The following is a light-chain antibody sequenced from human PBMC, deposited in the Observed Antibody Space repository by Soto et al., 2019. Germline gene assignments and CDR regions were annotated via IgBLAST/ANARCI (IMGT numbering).Light chain of an antibody. CDR2: DVT. CDR1: STDVRGYDY. V-gene: IGLV2-14*03. J-gene: IGLJ2*01. CDR3: TPYRSRTTLV. Sequence: QSALTQPASVSGSPGQSITISCTGTSTDVRGYDYVSWYQQHPGKAPKLIIYDVTNRPSGISPRFSGSKSGNTASLTISGLQAEDEADYYCTPYRSRTTLVFGRGTKLTVL.